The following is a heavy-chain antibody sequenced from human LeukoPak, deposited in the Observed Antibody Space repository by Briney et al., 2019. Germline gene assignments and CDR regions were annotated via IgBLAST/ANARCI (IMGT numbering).Heavy chain of an antibody. CDR3: GKSAPSGFDP. J-gene: IGHJ5*02. Sequence: ASVKVSCKASGYTFTTYAIHWVRQAPGRSLEWMGRINAGNGDAKYSHNFHDRITITRDTSASTVYMELTSLRSEDTAVYYCGKSAPSGFDPWGQGTLVTVSS. V-gene: IGHV1-3*01. CDR1: GYTFTTYA. CDR2: INAGNGDA.